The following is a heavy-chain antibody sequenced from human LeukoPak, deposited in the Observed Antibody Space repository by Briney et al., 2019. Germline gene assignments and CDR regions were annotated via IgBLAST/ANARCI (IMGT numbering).Heavy chain of an antibody. CDR2: ISGYNDNT. CDR1: VYTFTVFG. V-gene: IGHV1-18*01. CDR3: ARDGTSTDDY. D-gene: IGHD1-7*01. J-gene: IGHJ4*02. Sequence: ASVKVSFKASVYTFTVFGINWVRQAPGQGLEWMGWISGYNDNTHYAKKFQGRVTLTTDTPTSTAYMELRSLRSDDTAVYYCARDGTSTDDYWGQGTLVTVSS.